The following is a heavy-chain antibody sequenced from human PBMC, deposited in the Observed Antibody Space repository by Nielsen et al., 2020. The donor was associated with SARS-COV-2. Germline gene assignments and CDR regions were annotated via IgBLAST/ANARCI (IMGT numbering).Heavy chain of an antibody. CDR2: FDPEDGET. V-gene: IGHV1-24*01. J-gene: IGHJ4*02. Sequence: ASVKVSCKVSGYTLTDLSMHWVRQAPGKGLEWMGGFDPEDGETIYTQKFQGRVTMTEDTSTDTAYMELSSLRSEDTAVYYCATAFPGPVGGITYYDILYWGQGTLVTVSS. D-gene: IGHD3-9*01. CDR1: GYTLTDLS. CDR3: ATAFPGPVGGITYYDILY.